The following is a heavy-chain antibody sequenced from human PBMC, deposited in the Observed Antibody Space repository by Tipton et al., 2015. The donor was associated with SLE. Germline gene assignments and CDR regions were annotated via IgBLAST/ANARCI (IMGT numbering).Heavy chain of an antibody. D-gene: IGHD2-21*01. CDR3: ARRLWAFDI. V-gene: IGHV4-59*08. CDR1: GGSISSYY. CDR2: IYYSGST. Sequence: LSLTCTVSGGSISSYYWSWIRQPPGKGLEWIGYIYYSGSTNYNPSLKSRVTISVDTSKNQFSLKLSSVTAADTAVYYCARRLWAFDIWGQGTMVTVSS. J-gene: IGHJ3*02.